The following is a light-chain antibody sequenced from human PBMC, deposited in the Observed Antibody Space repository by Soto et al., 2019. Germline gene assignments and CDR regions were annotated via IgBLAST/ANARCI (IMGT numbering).Light chain of an antibody. V-gene: IGKV1-27*01. CDR2: AAS. Sequence: DIQMTQPPSSLSASVGDRVTITCRASQGISNNLGWYQQKPGKGPKLLIYAASTLESGVSSRFSGSGSGTDFTLTISSLQPEDVSTYYCQKYNNAPWTFAQGTKVEIK. CDR1: QGISNN. CDR3: QKYNNAPWT. J-gene: IGKJ1*01.